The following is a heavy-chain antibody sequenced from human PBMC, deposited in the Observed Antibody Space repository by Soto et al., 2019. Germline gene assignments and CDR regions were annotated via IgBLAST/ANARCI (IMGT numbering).Heavy chain of an antibody. V-gene: IGHV4-39*01. J-gene: IGHJ4*02. Sequence: ASETLSLTCTVSGGSISTSAYYWGWIRQPPGKGLEWIGTIYYSGTSYHNPSLKSRVTISVDTAKNQFSLTLTSVTAADTAIYYCASRVEGLYSGKDRYFFDYWGQGTLVTVYS. CDR3: ASRVEGLYSGKDRYFFDY. CDR1: GGSISTSAYY. D-gene: IGHD5-12*01. CDR2: IYYSGTS.